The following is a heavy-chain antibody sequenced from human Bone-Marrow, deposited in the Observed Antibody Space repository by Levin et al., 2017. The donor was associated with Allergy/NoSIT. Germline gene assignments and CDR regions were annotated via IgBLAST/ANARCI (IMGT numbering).Heavy chain of an antibody. J-gene: IGHJ4*02. D-gene: IGHD1-26*01. CDR3: ARVKSGNYKASDY. CDR1: GFTFSDYY. V-gene: IGHV3-11*01. Sequence: GGSLRLSCAASGFTFSDYYMSWIRQAPGKGLEWVSYISTSGSTIYYADSVKGRFTISRDNAKNSLYLQMNSLRAEDTAVYYCARVKSGNYKASDYWGQGTLVTVSS. CDR2: ISTSGSTI.